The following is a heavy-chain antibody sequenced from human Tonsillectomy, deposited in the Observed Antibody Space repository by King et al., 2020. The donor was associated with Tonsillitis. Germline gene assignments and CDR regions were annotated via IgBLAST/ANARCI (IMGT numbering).Heavy chain of an antibody. CDR1: GGSLSSSSYS. J-gene: IGHJ5*02. Sequence: QLQVQESGPGLVKPSETLSLTCTVSGGSLSSSSYSWGWIRQPPGKGLEWIGSIYYSGSTYYNPSLKSRVTISVDTSKNLFSLKLSSVTAADTAVYYCARHWGQLVRWFDPWGQGTLVTVSS. D-gene: IGHD6-13*01. V-gene: IGHV4-39*07. CDR2: IYYSGST. CDR3: ARHWGQLVRWFDP.